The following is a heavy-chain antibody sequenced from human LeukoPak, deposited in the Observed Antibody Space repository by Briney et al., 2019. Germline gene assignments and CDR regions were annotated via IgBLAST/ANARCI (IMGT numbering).Heavy chain of an antibody. CDR3: ARDGSIRGYYYGMDV. CDR1: GGSISSGSYY. CDR2: IYTSGST. Sequence: SETLSLTCTVSGGSISSGSYYWSWIRQPAGKGLEWIGRIYTSGSTNYNPSLKSRVTISVDTSKNQFSLKLSSVTAADTAVYYCARDGSIRGYYYGMDVWGQGTTVTVSS. V-gene: IGHV4-61*02. D-gene: IGHD1-26*01. J-gene: IGHJ6*02.